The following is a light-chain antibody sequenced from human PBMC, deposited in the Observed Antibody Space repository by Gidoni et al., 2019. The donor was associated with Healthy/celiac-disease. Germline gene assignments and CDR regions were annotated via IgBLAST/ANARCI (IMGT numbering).Light chain of an antibody. Sequence: SYVLTQPPPVSVAPGQTARTTCGGNKIGSKSVHWYQQKPGQAPVLVVYDDSDRPSGIPERFSGSNSGSTATLTISRVEAGDEADYYCQVWDSSSDLAVFGGGTKLTVL. CDR1: KIGSKS. J-gene: IGLJ2*01. V-gene: IGLV3-21*02. CDR3: QVWDSSSDLAV. CDR2: DDS.